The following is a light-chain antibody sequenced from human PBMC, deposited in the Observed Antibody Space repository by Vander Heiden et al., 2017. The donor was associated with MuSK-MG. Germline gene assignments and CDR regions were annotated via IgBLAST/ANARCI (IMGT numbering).Light chain of an antibody. J-gene: IGLJ1*01. Sequence: QSALTQPASISGSPRQSITISCTGTSSDVGGYNFVSWYQHHPGKAPKLMIYDVSNRPSGVSNRFSGSKSGNTASLTISGLQTEDDADYYCSSYTSSGTLVFGTGTKVTVL. CDR1: SSDVGGYNF. CDR2: DVS. V-gene: IGLV2-14*03. CDR3: SSYTSSGTLV.